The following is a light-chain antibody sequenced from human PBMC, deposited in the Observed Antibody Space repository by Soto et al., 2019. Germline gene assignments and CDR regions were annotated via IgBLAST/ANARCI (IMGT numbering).Light chain of an antibody. Sequence: EVVMTQSPATLSVSPGERATLSCRASQYISKYLAWYQQRPGQAPRLLIYDASTRATDIPDRFSGSGSGTEFTLTISSLQSEDVAVYYCHQYNEWRTFGQGTKVDIK. CDR3: HQYNEWRT. J-gene: IGKJ1*01. CDR1: QYISKY. V-gene: IGKV3-15*01. CDR2: DAS.